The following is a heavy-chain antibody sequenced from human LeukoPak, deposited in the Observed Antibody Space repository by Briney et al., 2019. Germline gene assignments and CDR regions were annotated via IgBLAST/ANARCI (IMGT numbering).Heavy chain of an antibody. V-gene: IGHV4-4*07. CDR1: GGSISSYY. CDR3: ARGVYSSGWYRFRYYYYYMDV. D-gene: IGHD6-19*01. Sequence: SETLSLTCTVSGGSISSYYWSWIRQPAGKGLEWIGRIYTSGSTNYNPSLKSRVTISVDTYKNQFSLKLSSVTAADTAVYYCARGVYSSGWYRFRYYYYYMDVWGKGTTVTVSS. CDR2: IYTSGST. J-gene: IGHJ6*03.